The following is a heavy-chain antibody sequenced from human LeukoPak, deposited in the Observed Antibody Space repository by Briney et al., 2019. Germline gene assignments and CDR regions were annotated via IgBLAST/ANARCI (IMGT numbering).Heavy chain of an antibody. J-gene: IGHJ6*02. CDR1: GFTFSSYG. D-gene: IGHD6-6*01. Sequence: GGSLRLSCGASGFTFSSYGMHWVRQAPGKGLEWVAVIWYDGSNKYYADSVKGRFTISRDNSKNTLYLQMNSLRAEDTAVYYCARVGSSSDYYYGMDVWGQGTTVTVSS. CDR3: ARVGSSSDYYYGMDV. CDR2: IWYDGSNK. V-gene: IGHV3-33*01.